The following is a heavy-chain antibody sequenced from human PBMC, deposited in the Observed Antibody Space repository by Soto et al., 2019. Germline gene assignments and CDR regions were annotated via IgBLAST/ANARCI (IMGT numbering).Heavy chain of an antibody. J-gene: IGHJ3*02. CDR2: IYYSGST. D-gene: IGHD3-22*01. CDR3: AREPSSYYYDSSNAFDI. Sequence: SETLSLTCTVSGGSISSYYWSWIRQPPGKGLEWIGYIYYSGSTNYNPSLKSRVTISVDTSKNQFSLKLSSVTAAGTAVYYCAREPSSYYYDSSNAFDIWGQGTMPTVSS. CDR1: GGSISSYY. V-gene: IGHV4-59*01.